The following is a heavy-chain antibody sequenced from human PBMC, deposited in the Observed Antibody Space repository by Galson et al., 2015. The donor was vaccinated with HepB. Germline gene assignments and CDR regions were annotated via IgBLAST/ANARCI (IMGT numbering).Heavy chain of an antibody. CDR1: GFTFSDYY. D-gene: IGHD6-19*01. Sequence: SLRLSCAGSGFTFSDYYMSWIRQAPGKGLEWISYIGGSGSTIYYADSVRGRFTISRDNAKSSLFLQMNSLRAEDTAVYHCARSSIAVVWNWGQGTLVTVSS. CDR3: ARSSIAVVWN. CDR2: IGGSGSTI. J-gene: IGHJ4*02. V-gene: IGHV3-11*01.